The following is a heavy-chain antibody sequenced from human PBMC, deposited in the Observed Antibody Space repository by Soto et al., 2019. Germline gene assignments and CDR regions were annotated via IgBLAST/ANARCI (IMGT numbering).Heavy chain of an antibody. D-gene: IGHD3-3*01. CDR2: INHSGRT. Sequence: SETLSLTCAVYGGSFSGYYWRWIRQPPGKRLEWLGEINHSGRTNYNPSLKSRVTISVDTSKNQFSLKLTSVTAADTAVYYCARARRYDFWSGYPPRSPVFHYWGQG. J-gene: IGHJ4*02. CDR3: ARARRYDFWSGYPPRSPVFHY. CDR1: GGSFSGYY. V-gene: IGHV4-34*01.